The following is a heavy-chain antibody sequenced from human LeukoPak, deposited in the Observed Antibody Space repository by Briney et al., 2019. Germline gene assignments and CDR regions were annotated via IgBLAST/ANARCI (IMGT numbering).Heavy chain of an antibody. D-gene: IGHD4-17*01. Sequence: PGGSLRLSCAASGFTFSSYAMSWVRQAPGKGLEWVSAISGSGGSTYYADSVKGRFTISRDNSKNTLYLQMNSLRAEDTAVYYCAKDKHSSDYDLGGLDYWGQGTLVTVSS. CDR2: ISGSGGST. V-gene: IGHV3-23*01. CDR3: AKDKHSSDYDLGGLDY. CDR1: GFTFSSYA. J-gene: IGHJ4*02.